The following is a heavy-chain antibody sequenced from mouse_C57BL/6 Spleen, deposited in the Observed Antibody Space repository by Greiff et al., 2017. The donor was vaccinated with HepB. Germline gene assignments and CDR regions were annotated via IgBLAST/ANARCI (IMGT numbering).Heavy chain of an antibody. CDR3: ARVYYSNYDAMGY. CDR1: GYAFSSSW. D-gene: IGHD2-5*01. V-gene: IGHV1-82*01. Sequence: QVQLQQSGPELVKPGASVKISCKASGYAFSSSWMNWVKQRPGKGLEWIGRIYPGDGDTNYNGKFKGKATLTADKSSSIAYMQLSSLTSEDAAVYFCARVYYSNYDAMGYWGQGTSVTVSS. J-gene: IGHJ4*01. CDR2: IYPGDGDT.